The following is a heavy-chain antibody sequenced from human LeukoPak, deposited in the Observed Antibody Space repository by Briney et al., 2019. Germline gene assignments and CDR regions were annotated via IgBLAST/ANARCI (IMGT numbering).Heavy chain of an antibody. CDR1: GFRFSNYW. CDR3: ARGEPESLYRDFDY. D-gene: IGHD1-14*01. V-gene: IGHV3-7*01. CDR2: IKPDESEK. Sequence: PGGSLRLSCAASGFRFSNYWMNWVRQAPGKGLEWVASIKPDESEKEYVKSVKGRFTISRDNAKNSIHLQMTSLRVEDTAVYYCARGEPESLYRDFDYWGQGTLVTVSS. J-gene: IGHJ4*02.